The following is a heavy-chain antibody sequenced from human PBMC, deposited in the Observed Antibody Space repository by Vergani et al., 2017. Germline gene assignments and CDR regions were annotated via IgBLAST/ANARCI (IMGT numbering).Heavy chain of an antibody. V-gene: IGHV4-34*01. CDR2: INHSGST. Sequence: QVQLQQWGAGLLKPSETLSLTCAVYGGSFSGYYWSWIRQPPGKGLEWIGEINHSGSTNCNPSLKSRVTISVDTSKNQFSLKLSSVTAADTAVYYCARLGYCINGVCYYEASRSHGLGWFDPWGQGTLLSVSS. J-gene: IGHJ5*02. CDR1: GGSFSGYY. D-gene: IGHD2-8*01. CDR3: ARLGYCINGVCYYEASRSHGLGWFDP.